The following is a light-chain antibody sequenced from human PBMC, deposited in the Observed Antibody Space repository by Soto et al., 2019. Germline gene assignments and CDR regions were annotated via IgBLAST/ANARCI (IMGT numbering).Light chain of an antibody. CDR3: CSYAGSSTPLYV. CDR1: SSDVGSYNL. Sequence: QSVLTQPASVSGSPGQSITISCTGTSSDVGSYNLVSWYQQHPGKAPKLMIYEGSKRPSGVSNRFSGSKSGNTASLTISGLQAEDEADYYCCSYAGSSTPLYVSGTGTKVTVL. CDR2: EGS. V-gene: IGLV2-23*01. J-gene: IGLJ1*01.